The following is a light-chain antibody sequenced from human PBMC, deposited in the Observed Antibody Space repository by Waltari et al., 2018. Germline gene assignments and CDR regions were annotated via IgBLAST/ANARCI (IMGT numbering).Light chain of an antibody. J-gene: IGKJ2*01. CDR3: QQYNNWPYT. Sequence: EIVMTQSPATLSVSPGERATLSCRASQTVSNNLAWYQQKPGQAPRLRIYVASTRANGIPARFSGSGSGTEFTLTISSMQSEDFAIYYCQQYNNWPYTFGQGTMMEIK. V-gene: IGKV3-15*01. CDR2: VAS. CDR1: QTVSNN.